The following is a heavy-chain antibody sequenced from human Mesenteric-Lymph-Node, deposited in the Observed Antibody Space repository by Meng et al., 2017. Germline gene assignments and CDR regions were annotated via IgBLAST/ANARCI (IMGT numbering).Heavy chain of an antibody. J-gene: IGHJ2*01. CDR1: GFTFSSYG. CDR2: IWYDGSNK. Sequence: GESLKISCAASGFTFSSYGMHWVRQAPGKGLEWVAVIWYDGSNKYYADSVKGRFTISRDNSKNTLNLQMNSLRAEDTAVYYCARDGVQYWYFDLWGRGTLVTVSS. CDR3: ARDGVQYWYFDL. V-gene: IGHV3-33*01. D-gene: IGHD1-1*01.